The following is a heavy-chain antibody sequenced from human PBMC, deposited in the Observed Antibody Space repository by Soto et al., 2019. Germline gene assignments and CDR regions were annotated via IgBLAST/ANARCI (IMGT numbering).Heavy chain of an antibody. D-gene: IGHD3-9*01. V-gene: IGHV4-59*01. Sequence: PSETLSLTCTVSRGSISSYYWSWIRQPPGKGLEWIGYIHYTGNTNSNPSLKGRVTLSIDPSWNQFSLKLRSVTAADTAVYYCAAGDYLTGLSYREIKRFDPWGQGNLVTVSS. J-gene: IGHJ5*02. CDR3: AAGDYLTGLSYREIKRFDP. CDR2: IHYTGNT. CDR1: RGSISSYY.